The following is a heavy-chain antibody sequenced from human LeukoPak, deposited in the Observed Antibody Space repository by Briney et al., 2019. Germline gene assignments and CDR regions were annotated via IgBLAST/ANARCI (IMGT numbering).Heavy chain of an antibody. CDR2: ISGGGGST. V-gene: IGHV3-23*01. CDR1: GFTFSSYA. Sequence: GGSLRLSCAASGFTFSSYAMSWVRQAPGKGLEWVSGISGGGGSTYYADSVKGRFTISRDNSKNTLYLQMNSLRVEDTAVYYCAKEPTVTRLRYYFDYWGQGTLVTVSS. J-gene: IGHJ4*02. D-gene: IGHD4-17*01. CDR3: AKEPTVTRLRYYFDY.